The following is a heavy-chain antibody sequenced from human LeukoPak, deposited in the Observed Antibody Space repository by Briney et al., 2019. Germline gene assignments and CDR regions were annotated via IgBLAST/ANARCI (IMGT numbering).Heavy chain of an antibody. V-gene: IGHV3-66*01. CDR2: IYSGGST. CDR1: GFTFSSYA. CDR3: ARDFRGYTGPFDF. D-gene: IGHD5-12*01. J-gene: IGHJ4*02. Sequence: GGSLRLSCAASGFTFSSYAMSWVRQAPGKGLEWVSVIYSGGSTYYADSVTGRFTISRDNSKNTLYLQMNSLRAEDTAVYYCARDFRGYTGPFDFWGQGTLVTVSS.